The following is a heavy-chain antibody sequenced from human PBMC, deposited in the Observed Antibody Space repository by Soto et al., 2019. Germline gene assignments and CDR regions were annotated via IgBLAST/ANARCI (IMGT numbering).Heavy chain of an antibody. V-gene: IGHV1-18*01. J-gene: IGHJ4*02. Sequence: QVHLVQSGAEVKKPGASVKVSCKGSGYAFTTYGITWVRQAPGQGREWMGWLSAHNGNTNYAQKLQGRVTVTRDTSTSTAYMELRSLRSDDTVVYYCARGRYGDYWGQGALVTVSS. CDR2: LSAHNGNT. CDR3: ARGRYGDY. D-gene: IGHD1-1*01. CDR1: GYAFTTYG.